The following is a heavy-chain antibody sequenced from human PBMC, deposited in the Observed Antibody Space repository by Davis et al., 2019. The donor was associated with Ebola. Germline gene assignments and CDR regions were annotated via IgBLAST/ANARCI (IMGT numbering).Heavy chain of an antibody. D-gene: IGHD4-23*01. Sequence: PSETLSLTCTVSGGSISNYYWNWIRQPAGKGLEWIGSIYYSGTTHYNPSLNTRVTLSVDTSKNQFSLKLTSVTAADTAMYYCARDAGGDGGVYLWGQGTLVTVSS. CDR1: GGSISNYY. CDR2: IYYSGTT. V-gene: IGHV4-4*07. J-gene: IGHJ5*02. CDR3: ARDAGGDGGVYL.